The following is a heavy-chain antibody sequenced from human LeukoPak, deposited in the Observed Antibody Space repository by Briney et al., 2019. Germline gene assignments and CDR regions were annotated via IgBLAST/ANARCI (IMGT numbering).Heavy chain of an antibody. CDR1: GGSISSSSYY. J-gene: IGHJ4*02. D-gene: IGHD3-3*01. CDR3: ASYVLRFLEWLLYFDY. CDR2: IYYSGST. V-gene: IGHV4-39*01. Sequence: SETLSLTCTVSGGSISSSSYYWGWIRQPPGEGLEWIGSIYYSGSTYYTPSLKSRVTISVDTSKNQFSLKLSSVTAADTAVYYCASYVLRFLEWLLYFDYWGQGTLVTVSS.